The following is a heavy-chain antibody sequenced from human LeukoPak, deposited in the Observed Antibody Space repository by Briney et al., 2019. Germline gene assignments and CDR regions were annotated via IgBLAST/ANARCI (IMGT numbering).Heavy chain of an antibody. CDR3: AREYYYDSSGYVAFDI. CDR2: IYYSGST. J-gene: IGHJ3*02. V-gene: IGHV4-31*03. D-gene: IGHD3-22*01. Sequence: SETLSLTCTVSGGSISSGGYYWSWIRQHPGKGLEWIGYIYYSGSTYYNPSLKSRVTISVGTSKNQFSLKLSSVTAADTAVYYCAREYYYDSSGYVAFDIWGQGTMVTVSS. CDR1: GGSISSGGYY.